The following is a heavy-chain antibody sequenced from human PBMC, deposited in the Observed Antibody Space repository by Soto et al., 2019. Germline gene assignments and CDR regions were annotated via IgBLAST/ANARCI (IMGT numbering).Heavy chain of an antibody. J-gene: IGHJ3*02. CDR1: GGSISSSSYY. D-gene: IGHD1-26*01. V-gene: IGHV4-39*01. CDR3: ARPSKRGGATNGAFDI. Sequence: QLQLQESGPGLVKPSETLSLTCTVSGGSISSSSYYWGWIPQPPGKGLEWIGSIYYSGSTYYNPSLKSRVTISVHTSKNQFSLKLSSVTAADTAVYYCARPSKRGGATNGAFDIWGQGTMVTVSS. CDR2: IYYSGST.